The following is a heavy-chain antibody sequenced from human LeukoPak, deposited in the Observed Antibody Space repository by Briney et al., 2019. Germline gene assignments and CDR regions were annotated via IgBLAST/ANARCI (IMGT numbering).Heavy chain of an antibody. CDR1: GGSISSSNW. CDR2: IYHSGST. D-gene: IGHD5-12*01. Sequence: PSETLSLTCAVSGGSISSSNWWSWVRQPPGKGLEWIGEIYHSGSTNYNPSLKGRVTISIDKSKNQLSLKLSSVTAADTAVYYCARYRGGSGYHFDYWGQGTLVTVSS. J-gene: IGHJ4*02. V-gene: IGHV4-4*02. CDR3: ARYRGGSGYHFDY.